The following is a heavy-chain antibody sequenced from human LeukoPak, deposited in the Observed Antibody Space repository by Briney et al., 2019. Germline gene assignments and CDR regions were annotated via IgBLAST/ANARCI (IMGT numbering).Heavy chain of an antibody. CDR1: GFTFSNYG. Sequence: GGSLRLSCAASGFTFSNYGMHWVRQAPGKGLEWVAVIWYDGSNKYYADSVKGRFTISRDNSKNTLYLQMNSLRAEDTAVYYCAKAGYYDSSGYYDYRGQGTLVTVSS. J-gene: IGHJ4*02. D-gene: IGHD3-22*01. CDR2: IWYDGSNK. V-gene: IGHV3-33*06. CDR3: AKAGYYDSSGYYDY.